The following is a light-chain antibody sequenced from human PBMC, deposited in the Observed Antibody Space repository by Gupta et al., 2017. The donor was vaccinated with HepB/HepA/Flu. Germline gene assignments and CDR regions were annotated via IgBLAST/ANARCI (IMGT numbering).Light chain of an antibody. CDR1: QSVCSN. CDR3: QQYNNWPPYT. CDR2: GAS. Sequence: EIVMTQSPATLSVSPGEKATHSCRASQSVCSNLAWYQQKPGQAPRLLIYGASTRATGIPARFSGSGSGTEFTLTISSLQSEDFAVYYCQQYNNWPPYTFGQGTKLEIK. J-gene: IGKJ2*01. V-gene: IGKV3-15*01.